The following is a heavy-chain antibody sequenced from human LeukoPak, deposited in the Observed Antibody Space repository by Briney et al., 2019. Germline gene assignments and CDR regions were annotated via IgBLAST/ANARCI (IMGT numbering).Heavy chain of an antibody. J-gene: IGHJ4*02. CDR3: ARDSSYSSSFSRIFDY. CDR2: IYYSGST. V-gene: IGHV4-39*07. CDR1: GGSISSSSYY. D-gene: IGHD6-6*01. Sequence: SETLSLTCTVSGGSISSSSYYWGWIRQPPGKGLEWIGSIYYSGSTYYNPSLKSRVTISVDTSKNQFSLKLSSVTAADTAVYYCARDSSYSSSFSRIFDYWGQGTLVTVSS.